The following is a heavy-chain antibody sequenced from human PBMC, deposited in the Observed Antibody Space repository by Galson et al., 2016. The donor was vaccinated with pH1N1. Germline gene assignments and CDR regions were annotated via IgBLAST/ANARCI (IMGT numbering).Heavy chain of an antibody. J-gene: IGHJ4*02. CDR2: IYPGDSDT. CDR1: GYSFTNYW. Sequence: QSGAEVKKPGESLKISCKGSGYSFTNYWIGWVRQMSGKGLEWMGIIYPGDSDTRYSPSFQGQVTISADKSSGPAYLQWSSLRASDTAMYYCARPTGHGDSLSGFDNGGQGTLVTVSS. CDR3: ARPTGHGDSLSGFDN. D-gene: IGHD4-17*01. V-gene: IGHV5-51*01.